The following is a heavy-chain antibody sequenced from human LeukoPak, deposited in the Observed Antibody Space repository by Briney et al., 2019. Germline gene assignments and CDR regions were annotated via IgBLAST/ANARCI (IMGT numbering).Heavy chain of an antibody. Sequence: GGSLRLSCAASGFTFSNAWMSWVRQAPGKGLEWVGRIKSKTDGGTTDYAAPVKGRFTISRDDSKNTLYLQMNSLKTEDTAVYYCTTDWPSSSWYVVDVWGQGTTVTVSS. D-gene: IGHD6-13*01. CDR3: TTDWPSSSWYVVDV. CDR1: GFTFSNAW. CDR2: IKSKTDGGTT. V-gene: IGHV3-15*01. J-gene: IGHJ6*02.